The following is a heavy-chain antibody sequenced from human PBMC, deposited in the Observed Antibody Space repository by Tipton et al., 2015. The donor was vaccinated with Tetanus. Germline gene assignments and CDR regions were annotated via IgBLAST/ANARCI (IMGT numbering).Heavy chain of an antibody. CDR2: FSGSADSI. D-gene: IGHD4-17*01. CDR3: AKWVKYGDYVLGYSFIDQ. V-gene: IGHV3-23*01. CDR1: GFTISKYA. Sequence: SLRLSCAASGFTISKYAMSWVRQAPGKGLEWVSGFSGSADSISYADSVKGRFTISRDISKNTLYLQMNSLRAEDTAVYYCAKWVKYGDYVLGYSFIDQWGQGTLVTVSS. J-gene: IGHJ4*02.